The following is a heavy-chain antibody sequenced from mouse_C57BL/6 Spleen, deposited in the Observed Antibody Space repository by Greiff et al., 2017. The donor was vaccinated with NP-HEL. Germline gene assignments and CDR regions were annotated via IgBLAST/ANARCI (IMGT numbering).Heavy chain of an antibody. CDR2: INPNYGTT. Sequence: LQESGPELVKPGASVKISCKASGYSFTDYNMNWVKQSNGKSLEWIGVINPNYGTTSYNQKFKGKATLTVDQSSSTAYMQLNSLTSEDSAVYYCARSHYYGSSPYAMDYWGQGTSVTVSS. D-gene: IGHD1-1*01. CDR1: GYSFTDYN. V-gene: IGHV1-39*01. CDR3: ARSHYYGSSPYAMDY. J-gene: IGHJ4*01.